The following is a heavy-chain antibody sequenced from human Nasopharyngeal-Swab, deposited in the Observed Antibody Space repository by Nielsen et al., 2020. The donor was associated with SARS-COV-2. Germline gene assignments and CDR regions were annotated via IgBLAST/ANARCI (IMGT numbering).Heavy chain of an antibody. CDR1: GGSVSSSNW. V-gene: IGHV4-4*02. CDR2: IYHSGST. D-gene: IGHD3-3*01. Sequence: SETLSLTCAVSGGSVSSSNWWSWVRQPPRKGLAWIGEIYHSGSTNYNPSLKSRVTISVDKSKNQFSLKLSSVTAADTAVYYCARGVPITLVGVVSSGGNQFDPWGQGTLVTVSS. CDR3: ARGVPITLVGVVSSGGNQFDP. J-gene: IGHJ5*02.